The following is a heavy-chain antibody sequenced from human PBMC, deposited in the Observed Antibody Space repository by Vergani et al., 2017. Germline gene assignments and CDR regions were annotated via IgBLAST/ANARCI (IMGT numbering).Heavy chain of an antibody. V-gene: IGHV4-34*01. CDR3: AGFRGPDIVCTAFDH. CDR2: INGIGTT. CDR1: GGSFSVYY. Sequence: QVQLQQWGAGLLKPSETLSPTCGVHGGSFSVYYWRWIRQSPGKGLEWIGAINGIGTTNYNPSLRSRLIISVDTSTTQFSLRLNSVTAADTAVYFCAGFRGPDIVCTAFDHWAQGTLVTVSS. D-gene: IGHD5/OR15-5a*01. J-gene: IGHJ4*02.